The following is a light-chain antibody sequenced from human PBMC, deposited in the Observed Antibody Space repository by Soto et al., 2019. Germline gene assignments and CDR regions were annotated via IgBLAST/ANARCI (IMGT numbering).Light chain of an antibody. V-gene: IGLV2-11*01. CDR2: DVN. CDR1: SGDIGGYNY. J-gene: IGLJ2*01. CDR3: CSYAGDYTLL. Sequence: QSALTQPRSVSGSPGQSVTISCTGPSGDIGGYNYVSWYQRRPGKAPKLIIYDVNKRPSGVPYRFSGSKSGDTASLTISGLQAEDEGEFYCCSYAGDYTLLFGGVTKVTVL.